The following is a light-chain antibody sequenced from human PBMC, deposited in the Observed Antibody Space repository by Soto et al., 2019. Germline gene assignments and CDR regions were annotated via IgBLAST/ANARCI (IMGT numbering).Light chain of an antibody. CDR2: EVT. Sequence: QSVLTQPASVSGSPGQSITISCTGTSGDIGGFNYVSWYQQHPGKAPKLLISEVTNRPSGVSNRFSGSKSGNTASLTISGLQAEAEADYYCSSYTTNITPVVFGGGTTLAVL. J-gene: IGLJ2*01. CDR3: SSYTTNITPVV. V-gene: IGLV2-14*01. CDR1: SGDIGGFNY.